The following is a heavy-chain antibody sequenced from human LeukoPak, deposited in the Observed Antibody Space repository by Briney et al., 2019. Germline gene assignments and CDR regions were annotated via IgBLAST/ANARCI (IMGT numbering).Heavy chain of an antibody. Sequence: SETLSLTCTVSGGSISSSNYYWGWIRQPPGKGLEWIGSVYYSGDTYYNPSLKSRVTISVDTSKNQFCLRLTSVAAADTAGYYCXXLDFXVXMIRGAXGXWGQGXLXTVX. V-gene: IGHV4-39*01. CDR2: VYYSGDT. J-gene: IGHJ4*02. CDR1: GGSISSSNYY. D-gene: IGHD3-10*01. CDR3: XXLDFXVXMIRGAXGX.